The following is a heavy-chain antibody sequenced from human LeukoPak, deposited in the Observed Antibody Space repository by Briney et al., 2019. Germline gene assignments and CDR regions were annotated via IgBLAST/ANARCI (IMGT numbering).Heavy chain of an antibody. CDR3: ARFPGIAVAGDEYGMDV. V-gene: IGHV1-69*04. CDR2: IIPILGIA. Sequence: ASVKVSRKASGGTFSSYAISWVRQAPGQGLEWMGRIIPILGIANYAQKFQGRVTITADKSTSTAYMELSSLRSEDTAVYYCARFPGIAVAGDEYGMDVWGQGTTVTVSS. J-gene: IGHJ6*02. CDR1: GGTFSSYA. D-gene: IGHD6-19*01.